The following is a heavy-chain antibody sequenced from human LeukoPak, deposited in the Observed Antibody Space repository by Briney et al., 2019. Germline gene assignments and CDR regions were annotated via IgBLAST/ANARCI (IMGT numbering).Heavy chain of an antibody. CDR3: ARQIAEYYYDSSGSVIDY. Sequence: SETLSLTCTVSGGSISSGGYYWSWIRQHPGKGLEWIGYIYYSGSTYYNPSLKSRVTISVDTSKNQFSLKLSSMTAADTAVYYCARQIAEYYYDSSGSVIDYWGQGTLVTVSS. V-gene: IGHV4-31*03. CDR1: GGSISSGGYY. D-gene: IGHD3-22*01. CDR2: IYYSGST. J-gene: IGHJ4*02.